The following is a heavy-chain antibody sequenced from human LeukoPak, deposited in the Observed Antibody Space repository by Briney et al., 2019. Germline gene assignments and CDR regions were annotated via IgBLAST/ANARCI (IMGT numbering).Heavy chain of an antibody. CDR2: INPNSGGT. Sequence: ASVKVSCKASGYTFTGYYMHWVRQAPGQGLEWMGWINPNSGGTNYAQQFQGRVTMTRDTSITTAYMELSRLRSDDTAVYYCARAVRKIAVAGTRYYYGMDVWGQGTTVTVSS. CDR3: ARAVRKIAVAGTRYYYGMDV. V-gene: IGHV1-2*02. D-gene: IGHD6-19*01. J-gene: IGHJ6*02. CDR1: GYTFTGYY.